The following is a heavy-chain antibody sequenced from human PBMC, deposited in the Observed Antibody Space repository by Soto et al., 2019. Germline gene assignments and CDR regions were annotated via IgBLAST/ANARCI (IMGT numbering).Heavy chain of an antibody. V-gene: IGHV3-23*01. CDR1: GLTFSSYA. CDR2: MSGSSSTT. D-gene: IGHD1-7*01. Sequence: GGSLRLSCATSGLTFSSYAMSWVRQAPGGGLEWVSSMSGSSSTTYYADSVRGRFTISRDRSKNTLYLQMSSLRAEDTALYYCAKNQERELPRVIDFWGQGTLVTVSS. CDR3: AKNQERELPRVIDF. J-gene: IGHJ4*02.